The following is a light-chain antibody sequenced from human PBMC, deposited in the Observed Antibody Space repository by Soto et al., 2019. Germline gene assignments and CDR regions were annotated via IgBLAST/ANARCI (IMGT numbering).Light chain of an antibody. CDR1: SSNIGNNY. CDR3: GTWDSSLSAYV. CDR2: DNY. J-gene: IGLJ1*01. Sequence: KVTISCSGSSSNIGNNYVSWYQQLPGAAPKLLIYDNYKRPSGIPDRFSGSKSGTSATLGITGLQTGDEADYYCGTWDSSLSAYVFGTGTKVTVL. V-gene: IGLV1-51*01.